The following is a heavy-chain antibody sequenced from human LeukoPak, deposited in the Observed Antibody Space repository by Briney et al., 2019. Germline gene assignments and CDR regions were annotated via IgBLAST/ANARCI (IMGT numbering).Heavy chain of an antibody. V-gene: IGHV3-7*01. J-gene: IGHJ5*01. Sequence: GGALRLSCAASGFIFSNNWMSWFRQAPGKGLEWVAHIKPGGRETYYVDSVKGRFTISRDNAKNSLYLQMYSLRADDTAVYYCATAVSVAGDSWGQGTRVTVSS. CDR1: GFIFSNNW. CDR3: ATAVSVAGDS. D-gene: IGHD6-19*01. CDR2: IKPGGRET.